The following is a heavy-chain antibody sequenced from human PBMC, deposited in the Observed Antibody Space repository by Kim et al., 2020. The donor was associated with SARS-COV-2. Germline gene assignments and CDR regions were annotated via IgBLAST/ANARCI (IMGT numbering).Heavy chain of an antibody. Sequence: SETLSLTCAVYGGSFSGYYWSWIRQPPGKGLEWIGEINHSGSTNYNPSLKSRVTISVDTSKNQFSLKLSSVTAADTAVYYCARIVVVRWLLPQGWDYYYYMDVWGKGTTVTVSS. J-gene: IGHJ6*03. CDR3: ARIVVVRWLLPQGWDYYYYMDV. CDR2: INHSGST. V-gene: IGHV4-34*01. CDR1: GGSFSGYY. D-gene: IGHD3-22*01.